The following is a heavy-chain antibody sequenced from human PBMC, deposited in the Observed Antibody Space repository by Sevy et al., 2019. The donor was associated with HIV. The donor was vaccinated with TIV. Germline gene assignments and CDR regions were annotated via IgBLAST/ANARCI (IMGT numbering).Heavy chain of an antibody. J-gene: IGHJ6*02. CDR3: AREGGSTGGYYYAMDV. Sequence: GGSLRLSCAASGFTFSSYWMSWVRQAPGKGLEWVANIKQDGSYKYYVDSVKGRFTISRDNAKNSLYLQMNSLRAEDTAVYYCAREGGSTGGYYYAMDVWGQGTTVTVSS. D-gene: IGHD3-16*01. V-gene: IGHV3-7*01. CDR1: GFTFSSYW. CDR2: IKQDGSYK.